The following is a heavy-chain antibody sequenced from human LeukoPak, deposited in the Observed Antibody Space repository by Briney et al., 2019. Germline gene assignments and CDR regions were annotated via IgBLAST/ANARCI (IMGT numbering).Heavy chain of an antibody. CDR2: TYYRSKWSN. J-gene: IGHJ4*02. CDR3: AGDGGNQWRGFDY. CDR1: GDSVSSNSAA. Sequence: SQTLSLTCVISGDSVSSNSAAWNWIRQSPSRGLEWLGRTYYRSKWSNDYAVSVKSRITINPDTSKNQFSLQLNFVTPEDTAVYYCAGDGGNQWRGFDYWGQGTLVTVSS. V-gene: IGHV6-1*01. D-gene: IGHD6-19*01.